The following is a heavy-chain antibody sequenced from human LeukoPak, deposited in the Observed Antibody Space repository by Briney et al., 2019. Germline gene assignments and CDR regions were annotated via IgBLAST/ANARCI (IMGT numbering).Heavy chain of an antibody. CDR2: INPNSGGT. V-gene: IGHV1-2*06. Sequence: ASVKVSCKASGYTFTGYYMHWVRQAPGQGLEWVGRINPNSGGTNYAQKFQGRVTMTRDTSISTAYMELSRLRSDDTAVYYCARDYYDSSGYYNYWGQGTLVTVSS. CDR3: ARDYYDSSGYYNY. J-gene: IGHJ4*02. CDR1: GYTFTGYY. D-gene: IGHD3-22*01.